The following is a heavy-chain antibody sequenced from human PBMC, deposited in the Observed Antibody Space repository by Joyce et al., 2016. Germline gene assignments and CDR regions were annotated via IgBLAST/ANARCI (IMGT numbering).Heavy chain of an antibody. CDR3: ARELIAVAGTDPDAFDI. J-gene: IGHJ3*02. V-gene: IGHV3-53*01. Sequence: EVQLVESGGGLIQPGGSLRLSCAASGFTVSSNYMSWVRQAPGKGLEWVSVMYSGGSTYYADSVKGRFTISRDNSKNTMYLQMNSLRAEDTAVYYCARELIAVAGTDPDAFDIWGQGTMVTVSS. D-gene: IGHD6-19*01. CDR1: GFTVSSNY. CDR2: MYSGGST.